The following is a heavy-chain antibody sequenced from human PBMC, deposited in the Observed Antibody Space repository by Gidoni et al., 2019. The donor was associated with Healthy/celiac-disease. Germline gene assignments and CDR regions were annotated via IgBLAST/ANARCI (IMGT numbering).Heavy chain of an antibody. Sequence: EAQLVESGGGLVQPGGALRLSCAASGFTLSSYWMSWVRQAPGKGLEWVANIKQDGSEKYYVDSVKGRFTISRDNAKNSLYLQMNSLRAEDTAVYYCARLYDSSGYHFDYWGQGTLVTVSS. J-gene: IGHJ4*02. CDR3: ARLYDSSGYHFDY. CDR1: GFTLSSYW. V-gene: IGHV3-7*01. D-gene: IGHD3-22*01. CDR2: IKQDGSEK.